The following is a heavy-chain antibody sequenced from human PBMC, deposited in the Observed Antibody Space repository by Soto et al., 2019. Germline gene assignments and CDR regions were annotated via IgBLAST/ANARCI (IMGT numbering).Heavy chain of an antibody. CDR2: ISYDGSNK. CDR3: ANGVTAVTAEYFQH. Sequence: QVQLVESGGGVVQPGRSLRLSCAASGFTFSSYGMHWVRQAPGKGLEWVAVISYDGSNKYYADSVKGRFTISRDNSKNTLYLQMNSLRAEDTAVYYCANGVTAVTAEYFQHWGQGTLVTVSS. CDR1: GFTFSSYG. J-gene: IGHJ1*01. V-gene: IGHV3-30*18. D-gene: IGHD2-21*02.